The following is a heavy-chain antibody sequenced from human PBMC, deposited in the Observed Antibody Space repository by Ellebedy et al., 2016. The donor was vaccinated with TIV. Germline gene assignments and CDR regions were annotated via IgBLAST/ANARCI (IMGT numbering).Heavy chain of an antibody. CDR3: ARDRDRGSIPLGY. J-gene: IGHJ4*02. D-gene: IGHD2-21*01. CDR1: GFIFSNYW. Sequence: GESLKISCAASGFIFSNYWMHWVRQVPGKGPVWLSRINTDGRTTNYADSVKGRFTISRDNAKNTLFLQMNSLRAEDTAVYYCARDRDRGSIPLGYWGQGTLVSVSS. CDR2: INTDGRTT. V-gene: IGHV3-74*01.